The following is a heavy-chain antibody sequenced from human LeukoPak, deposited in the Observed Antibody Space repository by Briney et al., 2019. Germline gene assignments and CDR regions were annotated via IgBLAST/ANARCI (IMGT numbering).Heavy chain of an antibody. Sequence: ASVKVSCKASGYTFTSNYIHWVRQAPGQGLEWMGMIYPRDGSTSYAQKFQGRVTMTRDTSTSTVYMELSSLRSEDTAVYYCARDQRFLEWLLLDWGQGTLVTVSS. J-gene: IGHJ4*02. V-gene: IGHV1-46*01. CDR3: ARDQRFLEWLLLD. CDR1: GYTFTSNY. CDR2: IYPRDGST. D-gene: IGHD3-3*01.